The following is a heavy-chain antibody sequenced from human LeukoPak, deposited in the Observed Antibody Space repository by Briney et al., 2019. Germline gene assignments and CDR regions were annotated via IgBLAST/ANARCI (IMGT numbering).Heavy chain of an antibody. Sequence: SETLSLTCAVYGGSFSGYYWSWIRQSPGKGLEWIGEINHSGSTNYNPSLKSRVTISVDTSKNQFSLKLSSVTAADTAVYYCARGRGIRGLGYWGQGTLVTVSS. CDR1: GGSFSGYY. CDR2: INHSGST. D-gene: IGHD6-13*01. J-gene: IGHJ4*02. CDR3: ARGRGIRGLGY. V-gene: IGHV4-34*01.